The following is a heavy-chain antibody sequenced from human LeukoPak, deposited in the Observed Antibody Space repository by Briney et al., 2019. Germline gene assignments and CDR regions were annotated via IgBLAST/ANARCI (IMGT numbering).Heavy chain of an antibody. V-gene: IGHV3-53*01. CDR1: GFAVGSNY. CDR3: ARGGDGSGYYYFDY. J-gene: IGHJ4*02. Sequence: PGGSLRLSCAASGFAVGSNYMNWVRQAPGKWLEWVSVFYSGGGTYYADSVKGRFTISRDISKNTLYLQMNSLRAEDTAVYYCARGGDGSGYYYFDYWGQGTLVTVSS. CDR2: FYSGGGT. D-gene: IGHD3-22*01.